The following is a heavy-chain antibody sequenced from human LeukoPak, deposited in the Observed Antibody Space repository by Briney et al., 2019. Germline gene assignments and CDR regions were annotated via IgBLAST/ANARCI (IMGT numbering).Heavy chain of an antibody. CDR3: ARRIYGDYVFHY. CDR2: ISSSGSTV. J-gene: IGHJ4*02. CDR1: GFTFSDSY. Sequence: GGSLRLSCAVSGFTFSDSYMTWLRQAPGKGLEWVSYISSSGSTVYYADSVKGRFTISRDNAKNSLYLQMNSLRAEDTAIYYCARRIYGDYVFHYWGRGTLVTVSS. V-gene: IGHV3-11*04. D-gene: IGHD4-17*01.